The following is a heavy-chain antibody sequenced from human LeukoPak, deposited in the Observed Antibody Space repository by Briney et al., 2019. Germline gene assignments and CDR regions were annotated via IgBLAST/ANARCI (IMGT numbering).Heavy chain of an antibody. CDR3: ARGPILLWIHDGMDV. CDR2: IRSKAYGGTT. D-gene: IGHD5-18*01. CDR1: GFTFGDHA. V-gene: IGHV3-49*04. Sequence: GGSLRLSCTGPGFTFGDHAMSWVRQAPGKGLGWVGFIRSKAYGGTTEYAASVQGRFTISRDDSKSIAYLQMNSLKTEDTAFYFCARGPILLWIHDGMDVWGQGTTVTVSS. J-gene: IGHJ6*02.